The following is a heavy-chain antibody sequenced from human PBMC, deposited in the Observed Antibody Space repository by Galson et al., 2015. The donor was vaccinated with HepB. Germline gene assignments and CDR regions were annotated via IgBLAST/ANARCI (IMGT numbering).Heavy chain of an antibody. D-gene: IGHD1-26*01. V-gene: IGHV1-46*01. J-gene: IGHJ4*02. Sequence: SVKVSCKASGYTFTSYYMHWVRQAPGQGLEWMGIINPSGGSTSYAQKFQGRVTMTRDTSTSTVYMELSSLRSEDTAVYYCARCGWELQRASYFDYWGQGTLVTVSS. CDR3: ARCGWELQRASYFDY. CDR1: GYTFTSYY. CDR2: INPSGGST.